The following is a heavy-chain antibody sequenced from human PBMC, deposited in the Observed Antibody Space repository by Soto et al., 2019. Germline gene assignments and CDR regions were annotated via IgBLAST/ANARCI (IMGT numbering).Heavy chain of an antibody. CDR1: GFTFSSYS. V-gene: IGHV3-48*02. CDR3: ARAEYFDSTLRAYYYYYGMDV. D-gene: IGHD3-9*01. J-gene: IGHJ6*02. Sequence: GGSLRLSCAASGFTFSSYSMNWVRQAPGKGLGWVSYISSSSSTIYYADSVKGRFTISRDNTKNSLYLQMNSLRDEDTAVYYCARAEYFDSTLRAYYYYYGMDVWGQGTTVTVSS. CDR2: ISSSSSTI.